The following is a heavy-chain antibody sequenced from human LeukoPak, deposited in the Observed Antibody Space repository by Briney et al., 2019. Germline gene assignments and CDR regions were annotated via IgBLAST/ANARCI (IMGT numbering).Heavy chain of an antibody. J-gene: IGHJ5*02. V-gene: IGHV3-7*01. CDR2: INPDGSQT. Sequence: GGSLRLSCAASGFTFTTYWMNWVRQAPGKGLEWVALINPDGSQTNYVDSVKGRFTISRDNAENSLYLQMNTLRAEDTAVYYCARDLGYGALDPWGQGTLVTVSS. CDR1: GFTFTTYW. D-gene: IGHD4-17*01. CDR3: ARDLGYGALDP.